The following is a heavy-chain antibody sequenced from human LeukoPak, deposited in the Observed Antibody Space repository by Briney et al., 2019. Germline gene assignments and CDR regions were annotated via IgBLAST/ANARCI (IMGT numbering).Heavy chain of an antibody. Sequence: SETLSLTCTVSGGSISSYYWSWIRQPPGKGLGWIGYIYYSGSTNYNPSLKSRVTISVDTSKNQFSLKLSSVTAADTAVYYCARQDAASSSRPPDYWGQGTLVTVSS. V-gene: IGHV4-59*08. CDR1: GGSISSYY. CDR2: IYYSGST. CDR3: ARQDAASSSRPPDY. J-gene: IGHJ4*02. D-gene: IGHD6-13*01.